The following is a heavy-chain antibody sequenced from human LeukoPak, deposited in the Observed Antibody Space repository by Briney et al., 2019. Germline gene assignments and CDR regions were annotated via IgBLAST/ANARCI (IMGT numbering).Heavy chain of an antibody. CDR1: GFTFSSYA. V-gene: IGHV3-53*04. Sequence: AGGSLRLSCAASGFTFSSYAMSWVRQAPGKGLEWVSIIYGGGSTYYADSVNGRFTISRHNSKNTLFLQMNSLRTEDTAVYYCARAYDSSGYWPEYFHHWGQGTLVTVSS. CDR2: IYGGGST. CDR3: ARAYDSSGYWPEYFHH. J-gene: IGHJ1*01. D-gene: IGHD3-22*01.